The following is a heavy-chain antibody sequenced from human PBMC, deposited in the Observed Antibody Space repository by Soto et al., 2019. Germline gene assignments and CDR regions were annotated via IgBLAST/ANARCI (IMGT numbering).Heavy chain of an antibody. V-gene: IGHV5-51*01. CDR1: GYSFTSYW. CDR3: ARTSKIYYDSSGYYYFDY. J-gene: IGHJ4*02. CDR2: IYPGDSDT. Sequence: GESLKISCKGSGYSFTSYWIGWVRQMPGKGLEWMGIIYPGDSDTRYSPSFQGQVTISADKSISTAYLQWSSLKASDTAMYYCARTSKIYYDSSGYYYFDYWGQGTLVTVSS. D-gene: IGHD3-22*01.